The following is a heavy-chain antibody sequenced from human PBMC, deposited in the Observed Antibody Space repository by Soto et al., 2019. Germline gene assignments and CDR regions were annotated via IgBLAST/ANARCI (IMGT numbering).Heavy chain of an antibody. CDR3: TTDSYSTIIIVRFDY. CDR2: IKSITDGGTT. D-gene: IGHD3-22*01. J-gene: IGHJ4*01. V-gene: IGHV3-15*07. CDR1: GFTFSNAW. Sequence: GGSLRLSCAASGFTFSNAWINWVRQAPGKGLEWVGRIKSITDGGTTDYAEPVKGRFAISRDDSNNMVYLQMNSLKIEDTAVYYCTTDSYSTIIIVRFDYWGHGTLVTVSS.